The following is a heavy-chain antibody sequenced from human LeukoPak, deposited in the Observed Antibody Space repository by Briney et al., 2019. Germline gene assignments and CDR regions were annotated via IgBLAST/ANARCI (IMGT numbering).Heavy chain of an antibody. Sequence: EASVKLSCKASGGTFSSYAISWVRQAPGQGLEWMGGIIPIFGTANYAQKFQGRVTITADESTSTAYMELSSLRSEDTAVYYCARDLVSYGYAYWGQGTLVTVSS. V-gene: IGHV1-69*13. D-gene: IGHD5-18*01. J-gene: IGHJ4*02. CDR1: GGTFSSYA. CDR3: ARDLVSYGYAY. CDR2: IIPIFGTA.